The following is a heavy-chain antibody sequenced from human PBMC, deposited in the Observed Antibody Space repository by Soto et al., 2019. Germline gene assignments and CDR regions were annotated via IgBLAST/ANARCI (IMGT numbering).Heavy chain of an antibody. CDR3: TRDASRDSSARGWFDP. J-gene: IGHJ5*02. CDR1: GFTFRSFT. D-gene: IGHD6-13*01. V-gene: IGHV3-21*01. CDR2: ISSNSAHI. Sequence: RGSLILSCAPSGFTFRSFTMNWVRQAPGKGQEWVPTISSNSAHIYYTDALRGRFTISRDNAKNSLHLQMHSLRAEDTAVYYCTRDASRDSSARGWFDPWGPGTLVTVSS.